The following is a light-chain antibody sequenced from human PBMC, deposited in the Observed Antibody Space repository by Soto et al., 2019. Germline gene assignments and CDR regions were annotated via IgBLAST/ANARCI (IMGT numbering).Light chain of an antibody. V-gene: IGKV3-15*01. CDR3: QQYNNWPIT. CDR1: QSVSSN. Sequence: EIVITPAPAPPSVSPGEKATLSCRASQSVSSNLAWYQQKPGQAPRLLIYGASTRATGIPARFSGSGSGTEFTLTISSLQSEDFAVYYCQQYNNWPITFGQGTRLEIK. CDR2: GAS. J-gene: IGKJ5*01.